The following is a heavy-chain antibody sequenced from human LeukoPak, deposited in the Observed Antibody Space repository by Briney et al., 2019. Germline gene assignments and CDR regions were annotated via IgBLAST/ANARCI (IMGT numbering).Heavy chain of an antibody. D-gene: IGHD3-22*01. V-gene: IGHV4-59*08. CDR3: ARRSSGYGDFDY. Sequence: PSETLSLTCTVSGRSISSDFWRCTRHPPGKGREWIGDIYYSGSTNCNPSLKSRVTISVDTSQSHFSLKLSSVTAADTSVYYCARRSSGYGDFDYWGQGTLVTVSS. J-gene: IGHJ4*02. CDR1: GRSISSDF. CDR2: IYYSGST.